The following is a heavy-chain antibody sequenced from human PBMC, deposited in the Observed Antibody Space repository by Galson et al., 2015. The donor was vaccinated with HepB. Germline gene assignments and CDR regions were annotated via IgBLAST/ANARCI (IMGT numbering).Heavy chain of an antibody. V-gene: IGHV3-7*03. J-gene: IGHJ4*02. CDR2: IKEDESEK. Sequence: SLRLSCAASGFTFNIYWMTWVRQAPGKGLEWVANIKEDESEKYYVDSVKGRFTISRDNAKNSLYLEMTSLRAEDTAVYFCARDHWALGFWGQGTLGTVSS. CDR3: ARDHWALGF. D-gene: IGHD7-27*01. CDR1: GFTFNIYW.